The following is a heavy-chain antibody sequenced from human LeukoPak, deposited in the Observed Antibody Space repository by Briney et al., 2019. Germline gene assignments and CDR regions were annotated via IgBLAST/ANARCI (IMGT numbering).Heavy chain of an antibody. CDR3: AKDLIPTAMGGFDY. D-gene: IGHD5-18*01. Sequence: PGGSLRLSCAASGFTFSSYGMHWVRQAPGKGLEWVAVISYDGSNKYYADSVKGRFTISRDNSKNTLYLQMNSLRAEDTAVYYCAKDLIPTAMGGFDYWGQGTLVTVSS. V-gene: IGHV3-30*18. J-gene: IGHJ4*02. CDR2: ISYDGSNK. CDR1: GFTFSSYG.